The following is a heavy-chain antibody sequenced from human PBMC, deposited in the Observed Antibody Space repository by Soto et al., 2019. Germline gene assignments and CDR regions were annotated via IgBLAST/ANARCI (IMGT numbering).Heavy chain of an antibody. CDR3: VSQRTTVPSQAYFDY. CDR1: GGSVTNSSYY. Sequence: SETLSLTCTVSGGSVTNSSYYWGWIRQSPGKGLEWIGSVYYRGRSYSKSSVKSRVTISVDTSKNRFSLSLNSVTASDTAVYFCVSQRTTVPSQAYFDYWGPGALVTVSS. D-gene: IGHD4-17*01. J-gene: IGHJ4*02. V-gene: IGHV4-39*01. CDR2: VYYRGRS.